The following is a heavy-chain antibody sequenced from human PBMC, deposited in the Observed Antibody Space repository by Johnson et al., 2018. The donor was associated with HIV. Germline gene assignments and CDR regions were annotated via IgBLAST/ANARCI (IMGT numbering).Heavy chain of an antibody. J-gene: IGHJ3*01. CDR3: ARVMGATQVMGVFDL. Sequence: EVQLVESGGGLVLHGGSLRLACACSGCAVRTYWTFCVRHVPGKRPVWVARISNVGSRTTYADSVRGRFTISRVNAKYTVDLQMNSLRVEDTAGYYCARVMGATQVMGVFDLWGQGTMVTGSS. D-gene: IGHD1-26*01. CDR2: ISNVGSRT. V-gene: IGHV3-74*03. CDR1: GCAVRTYW.